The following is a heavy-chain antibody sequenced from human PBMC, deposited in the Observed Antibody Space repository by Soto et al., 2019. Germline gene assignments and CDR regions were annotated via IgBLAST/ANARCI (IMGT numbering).Heavy chain of an antibody. J-gene: IGHJ6*02. D-gene: IGHD3-3*01. Sequence: SETLSLTCTVSGCSISSSRYYWGWIRQPPGKGLEWVGSVYYMGATYYNPSLRSRVTISVDMAKNQFSLNLNSVTAAVTFVYFCARHLLGFFPNAMAVWGQGTSVTVTS. CDR1: GCSISSSRYY. CDR2: VYYMGAT. CDR3: ARHLLGFFPNAMAV. V-gene: IGHV4-39*01.